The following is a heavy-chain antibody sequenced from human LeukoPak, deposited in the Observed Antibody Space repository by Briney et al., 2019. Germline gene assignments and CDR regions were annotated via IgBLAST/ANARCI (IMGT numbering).Heavy chain of an antibody. CDR2: ISGSGGST. CDR3: AKDPQIGSVLGTWVY. J-gene: IGHJ4*02. Sequence: GGSLRLSCAASGFTFSSYAMSWVRQAPGKGLEWVSAISGSGGSTYYADSVKGRFTISRDNSKNTLYLQMNSLRAEDTAIYYCAKDPQIGSVLGTWVYWGQGTPVSVSS. CDR1: GFTFSSYA. V-gene: IGHV3-23*01. D-gene: IGHD2-8*02.